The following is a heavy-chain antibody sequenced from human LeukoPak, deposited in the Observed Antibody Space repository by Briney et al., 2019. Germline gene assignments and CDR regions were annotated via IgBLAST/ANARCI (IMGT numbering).Heavy chain of an antibody. V-gene: IGHV3-21*04. J-gene: IGHJ4*02. CDR2: ISSSSSYI. Sequence: GSLRLSCAASGFTFSSYSMNWVRQAPGKGLEWVSSISSSSSYIYYADSVKGRFTISRDNAKNSLYLQMNSLRAEDTAVYYCARPVFWDHCVDYWGQGTLVTVSS. CDR1: GFTFSSYS. CDR3: ARPVFWDHCVDY. D-gene: IGHD3-16*01.